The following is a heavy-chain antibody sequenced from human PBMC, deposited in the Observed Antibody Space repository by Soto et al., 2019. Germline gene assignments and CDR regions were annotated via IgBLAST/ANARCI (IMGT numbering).Heavy chain of an antibody. CDR3: ARHSASSWSYYYYMDV. D-gene: IGHD3-3*01. J-gene: IGHJ6*03. CDR2: IYYSGST. V-gene: IGHV4-39*01. CDR1: GGSISSSNYY. Sequence: SETLSITCTVSGGSISSSNYYWGWIRQPPGKGLEWIGSIYYSGSTYYNPPLKSRVTISVDTSKNQFSLKLSSVIAADTAVYYCARHSASSWSYYYYMDVWGKGTTVTVSS.